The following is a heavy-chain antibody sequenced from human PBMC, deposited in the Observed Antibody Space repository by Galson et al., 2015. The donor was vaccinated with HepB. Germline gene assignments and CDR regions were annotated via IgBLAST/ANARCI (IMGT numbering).Heavy chain of an antibody. Sequence: SLRLSCAASGFTFSSYWMSWVRQAPGKGLEWVANIKQDGSEKYYVDSVKGRFTISRDNAKNSLYLQMNSLRAEDTAVYYCARVMVEWELQQYVDYWGQGTLVTVSS. CDR1: GFTFSSYW. V-gene: IGHV3-7*01. J-gene: IGHJ4*02. CDR2: IKQDGSEK. CDR3: ARVMVEWELQQYVDY. D-gene: IGHD1-26*01.